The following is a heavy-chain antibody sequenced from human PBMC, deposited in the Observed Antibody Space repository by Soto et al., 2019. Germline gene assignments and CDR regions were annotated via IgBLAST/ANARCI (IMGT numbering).Heavy chain of an antibody. J-gene: IGHJ6*02. D-gene: IGHD3-3*01. CDR2: ISSSSSYI. CDR1: GFTFSSYS. CDR3: ARPTYYDFWSGRPYYYYGMDV. Sequence: GGSLRLSCAASGFTFSSYSMNWVRQAPGKGLEWVSSISSSSSYIYYADSVKGRFTTSRDNAKNSLYLQMNSLRAEDTAVYYCARPTYYDFWSGRPYYYYGMDVWGQGTTVTVSS. V-gene: IGHV3-21*01.